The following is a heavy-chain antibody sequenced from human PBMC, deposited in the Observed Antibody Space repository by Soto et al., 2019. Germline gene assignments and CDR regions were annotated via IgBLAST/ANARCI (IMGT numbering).Heavy chain of an antibody. CDR3: ARHGLAVAMYYGMDV. Sequence: GESLTLSCKGSGYSFTNYWIGWVRQMPGKGLEWMGTIYPDDSDTRYSPAFQGQVTISADKSISTAYLQWSSLKASDTAMYYCARHGLAVAMYYGMDVWGQGTPVTVSS. CDR2: IYPDDSDT. CDR1: GYSFTNYW. J-gene: IGHJ6*02. D-gene: IGHD6-19*01. V-gene: IGHV5-51*01.